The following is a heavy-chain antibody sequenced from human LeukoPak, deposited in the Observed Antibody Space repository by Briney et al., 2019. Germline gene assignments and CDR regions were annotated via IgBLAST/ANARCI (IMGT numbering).Heavy chain of an antibody. Sequence: SETLSLTCTLSGGSISGYFWGWIRQPPRKGLEYIGNIHYTGSTNYSPSLKRRVTIAADTSKNQLSLRLSSATAADTAVYYCARTRWVQSLFDYWGQGTLVTVSS. D-gene: IGHD5-24*01. CDR3: ARTRWVQSLFDY. J-gene: IGHJ4*02. V-gene: IGHV4-59*01. CDR2: IHYTGST. CDR1: GGSISGYF.